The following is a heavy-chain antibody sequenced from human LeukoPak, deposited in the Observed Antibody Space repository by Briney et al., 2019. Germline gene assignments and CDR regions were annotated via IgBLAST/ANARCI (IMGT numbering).Heavy chain of an antibody. Sequence: SETLSLTCTVSGGSISSSSYYWSWIRQPAGKGLEWIGRIYTSGSTNYNPSLKSRVTMSVDTSKNQFSLKLSSVTAADTAVYYCARAGSLYYDSSGPKGTYYYYYMDVWGKGTTVTVSS. CDR2: IYTSGST. CDR1: GGSISSSSYY. V-gene: IGHV4-61*02. D-gene: IGHD3-22*01. CDR3: ARAGSLYYDSSGPKGTYYYYYMDV. J-gene: IGHJ6*03.